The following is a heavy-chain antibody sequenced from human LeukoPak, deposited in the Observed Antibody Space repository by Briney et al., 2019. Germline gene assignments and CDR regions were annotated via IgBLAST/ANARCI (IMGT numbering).Heavy chain of an antibody. J-gene: IGHJ4*02. Sequence: ASVKVSCKASGYTFTSYDINWMRQATGQGLEWMGWMNPNSGNTGYAQKFQGRVTITRNTSISTAYMELSSLRSEDTAVYYCARSYYGSGSPPFDYWGQGTLVTVSS. D-gene: IGHD3-10*01. V-gene: IGHV1-8*03. CDR3: ARSYYGSGSPPFDY. CDR1: GYTFTSYD. CDR2: MNPNSGNT.